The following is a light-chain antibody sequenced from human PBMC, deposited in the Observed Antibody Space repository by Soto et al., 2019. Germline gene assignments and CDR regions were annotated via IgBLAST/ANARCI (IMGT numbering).Light chain of an antibody. J-gene: IGLJ1*01. V-gene: IGLV4-69*01. CDR1: SGHSSYA. CDR3: QTWGTGIRV. CDR2: LNSDGSH. Sequence: QSVLTQSPSASASLGASVKLTCTLSSGHSSYAIAWHQQQPEKGPRYLMKLNSDGSHSKGDGIPDRLSGSSSGAERYLTISSLRSEDEADYYCQTWGTGIRVFGTGTKLTVL.